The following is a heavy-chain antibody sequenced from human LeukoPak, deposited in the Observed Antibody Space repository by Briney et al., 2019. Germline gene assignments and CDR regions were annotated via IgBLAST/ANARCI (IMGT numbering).Heavy chain of an antibody. V-gene: IGHV4-59*08. CDR3: ARVTAAAGRSEFDP. CDR2: IYYSGST. CDR1: GGSISSYY. J-gene: IGHJ5*02. D-gene: IGHD6-13*01. Sequence: SETLSLTCTVSGGSISSYYWSWIRQPPGKGLEWIGYIYYSGSTNYNPSLKSRVTISVNTSKNQFSLKLSSVTAADTAVYYCARVTAAAGRSEFDPWGQGTLVTVSS.